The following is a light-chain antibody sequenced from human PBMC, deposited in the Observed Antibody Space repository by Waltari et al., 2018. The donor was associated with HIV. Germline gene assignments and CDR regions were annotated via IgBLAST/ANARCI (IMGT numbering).Light chain of an antibody. Sequence: DIQMTQSPSSLSASVGDRVTMTCRANEDIRTYLAWFQHKPGKVPQLLIYAASILHSGVPFRFSGSGYGTEFTLTIDSLQPEDVATYYCQSYNNAPRTFGPGTKLEIK. CDR3: QSYNNAPRT. V-gene: IGKV1-27*01. CDR1: EDIRTY. J-gene: IGKJ2*01. CDR2: AAS.